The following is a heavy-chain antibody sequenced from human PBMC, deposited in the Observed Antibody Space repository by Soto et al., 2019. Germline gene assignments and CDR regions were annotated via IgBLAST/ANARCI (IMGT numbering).Heavy chain of an antibody. J-gene: IGHJ4*01. D-gene: IGHD1-1*01. V-gene: IGHV4-34*01. CDR2: INHSGST. Sequence: AETLASTFAVYGGSFRGYYWSWIRQPPGKVLELIGEINHSGSTNYNTSLKSRVTISVDTSKNHFSLKLSSVTAADTAVYYCAIGLQNWGHGTLDTVSS. CDR3: AIGLQN. CDR1: GGSFRGYY.